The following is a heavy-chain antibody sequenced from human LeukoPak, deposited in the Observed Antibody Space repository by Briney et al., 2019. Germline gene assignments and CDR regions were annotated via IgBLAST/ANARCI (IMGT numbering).Heavy chain of an antibody. CDR3: ARAAALDY. Sequence: QPGGSLRLSCAATGFTFSNSWMHWVRQAPGKGLVWVSRINSDGSITNYADSVKGRFAISRDSAKNTLYLQLNSLRAEDTAVYYCARAAALDYWGQGTLVTASS. J-gene: IGHJ4*02. CDR2: INSDGSIT. CDR1: GFTFSNSW. V-gene: IGHV3-74*01. D-gene: IGHD6-13*01.